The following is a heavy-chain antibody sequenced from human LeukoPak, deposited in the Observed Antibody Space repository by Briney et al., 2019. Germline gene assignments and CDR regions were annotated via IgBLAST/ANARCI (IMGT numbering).Heavy chain of an antibody. Sequence: GGSLRLSCAASGFTFSSYAMSWVRQAPGKGLEWVSAISGSGGSTYYADSVKGRFTISRDNSKNTLYLQMNSLRAEDTAVYYCAKGRLDGYYYDSSGPKWGQGTLVTVTS. CDR1: GFTFSSYA. CDR3: AKGRLDGYYYDSSGPK. D-gene: IGHD3-22*01. V-gene: IGHV3-23*01. J-gene: IGHJ4*02. CDR2: ISGSGGST.